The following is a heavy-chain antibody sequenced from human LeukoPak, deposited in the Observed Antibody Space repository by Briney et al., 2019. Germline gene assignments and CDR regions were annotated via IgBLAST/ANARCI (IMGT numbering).Heavy chain of an antibody. J-gene: IGHJ4*02. CDR1: GFSFSSYS. V-gene: IGHV3-21*01. CDR3: ARGSELDTVMEY. CDR2: ISGDSIHI. Sequence: GGSLRLSCAAAGFSFSSYSMNWVRQAPGRGLEWVSSISGDSIHIYYADSVRGRFTISRDNARSSLFLQMNSLRAEDTAVYYCARGSELDTVMEYWGQGTLVTVSS. D-gene: IGHD5-18*01.